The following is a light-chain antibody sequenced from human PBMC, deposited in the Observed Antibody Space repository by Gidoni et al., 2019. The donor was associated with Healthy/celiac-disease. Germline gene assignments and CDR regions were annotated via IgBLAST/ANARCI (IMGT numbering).Light chain of an antibody. CDR3: QHYDNLPPWT. CDR2: DAS. CDR1: QDISDY. Sequence: DIQMTQSPSSLSASVGDRVTITCQASQDISDYLNWYQQRPGKAPKLLIYDASNLETGVPSRFSGSGSGTDFTFTIINLQPEDIATYFCQHYDNLPPWTFGQGTKVEIK. J-gene: IGKJ1*01. V-gene: IGKV1-33*01.